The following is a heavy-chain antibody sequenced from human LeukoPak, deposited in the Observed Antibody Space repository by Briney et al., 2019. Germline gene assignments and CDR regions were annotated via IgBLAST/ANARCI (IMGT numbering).Heavy chain of an antibody. D-gene: IGHD5-18*01. CDR1: GFTFSSYS. CDR3: ARDHRRYSSVRGFDY. V-gene: IGHV3-48*01. CDR2: ISSSSGSI. Sequence: PGGSLRLSCAASGFTFSSYSMNWVRRAPGKGLEWVSYISSSSGSIYYADSVKGRFTISRDNAKNSLYLQMNSLRAEDTAVYYCARDHRRYSSVRGFDYWGQGTLVTVSS. J-gene: IGHJ4*02.